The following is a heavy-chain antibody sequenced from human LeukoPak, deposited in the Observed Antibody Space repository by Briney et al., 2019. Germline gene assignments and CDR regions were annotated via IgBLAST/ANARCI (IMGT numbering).Heavy chain of an antibody. D-gene: IGHD5-24*01. CDR1: GLAFSDYW. CDR2: IKQDGSEK. V-gene: IGHV3-7*01. Sequence: GGSLRLSCAASGLAFSDYWMSWVRQAPGKGLEWVANIKQDGSEKYFVDSVKGRFTISRDNAKNSLHLQMNTLRAEDTAVYYCARERDGRFFDYWGQGTLVTVSS. CDR3: ARERDGRFFDY. J-gene: IGHJ4*02.